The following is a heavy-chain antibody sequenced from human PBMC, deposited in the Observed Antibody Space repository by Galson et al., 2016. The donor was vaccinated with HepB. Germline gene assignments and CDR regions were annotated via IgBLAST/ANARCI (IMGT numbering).Heavy chain of an antibody. CDR2: LSYDGNHQ. J-gene: IGHJ6*02. V-gene: IGHV3-30*18. Sequence: SLRLSCAASGFSVNDYGMHWVRQAPGKGLEWVAVLSYDGNHQYYTDSVEGRFTVSKDSSKNTLYLQLDSLRLEDTAVYYCAKSTFGSSYHGLDVWGQGTTVTVSS. CDR1: GFSVNDYG. D-gene: IGHD3-16*01. CDR3: AKSTFGSSYHGLDV.